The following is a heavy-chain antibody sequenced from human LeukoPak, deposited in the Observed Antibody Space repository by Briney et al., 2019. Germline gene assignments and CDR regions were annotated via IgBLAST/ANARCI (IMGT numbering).Heavy chain of an antibody. CDR3: ARVVSKQGQQLVLDAFDI. CDR1: GGSFSGYY. D-gene: IGHD6-13*01. V-gene: IGHV4-34*01. Sequence: PSETLSLTCAVYGGSFSGYYWSWIRQPPGKGLEWIGEINHSGSTNYNPSLKSRVTISVDTSKNQFSLKLSSVTAADTAVYYCARVVSKQGQQLVLDAFDIWGQGTMVTVSS. J-gene: IGHJ3*02. CDR2: INHSGST.